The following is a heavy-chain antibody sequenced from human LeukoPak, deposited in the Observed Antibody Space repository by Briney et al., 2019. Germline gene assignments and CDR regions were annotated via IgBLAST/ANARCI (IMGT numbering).Heavy chain of an antibody. V-gene: IGHV4-59*08. CDR2: IYYSGNT. J-gene: IGHJ5*02. CDR3: ARHSYSSGWYWFDP. Sequence: SETLSLTCTVSGGSISSYYWSWIRQPPGKGLEWIGYIYYSGNTNYNPSLKSRVTISIDTSKNQFSLKLSSVTAADTAVYYCARHSYSSGWYWFDPWGQGTLVTVSS. CDR1: GGSISSYY. D-gene: IGHD6-19*01.